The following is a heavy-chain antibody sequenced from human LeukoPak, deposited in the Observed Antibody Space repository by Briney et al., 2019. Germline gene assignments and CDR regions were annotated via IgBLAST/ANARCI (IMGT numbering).Heavy chain of an antibody. J-gene: IGHJ4*02. Sequence: PSETLSLTCTVSGGSISGYYWSWLRQPPGRGLEWIGYFYYSGSTSYNPSLKGPVTISVDTSKNQFSLKLSSVTAADTAVYYCARGPNSGYGRFDYWGQGTLVTVSS. CDR3: ARGPNSGYGRFDY. D-gene: IGHD5-12*01. V-gene: IGHV4-59*01. CDR2: FYYSGST. CDR1: GGSISGYY.